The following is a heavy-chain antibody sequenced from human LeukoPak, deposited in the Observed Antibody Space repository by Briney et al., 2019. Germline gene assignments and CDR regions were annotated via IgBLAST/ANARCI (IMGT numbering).Heavy chain of an antibody. V-gene: IGHV4-4*02. J-gene: IGHJ4*02. Sequence: PSGTLSLTCAVSGGSISSTNWWSWVRQPPGKGLEWIGEVDHSGSTKYNPALKSRVTISVDKSKNQFSPRLSSVTAADTAVYYCARHEYYGLEGGFDYWGQGTLVTVSS. CDR2: VDHSGST. CDR1: GGSISSTNW. D-gene: IGHD3-10*01. CDR3: ARHEYYGLEGGFDY.